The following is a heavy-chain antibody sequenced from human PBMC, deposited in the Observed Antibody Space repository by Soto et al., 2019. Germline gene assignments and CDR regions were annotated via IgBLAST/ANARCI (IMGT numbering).Heavy chain of an antibody. J-gene: IGHJ4*02. CDR3: AKDTPYTQPILYTNPDY. D-gene: IGHD2-2*02. Sequence: PGGSLRLSCAASGFTFSSYGMHWVRQAPGKGLEWVAVISYDGSNKYYADSVKGRFTISRDNSKNTLYLQMNSLRAEDTAVYYCAKDTPYTQPILYTNPDYWGQGTLVTVSS. CDR1: GFTFSSYG. V-gene: IGHV3-30*18. CDR2: ISYDGSNK.